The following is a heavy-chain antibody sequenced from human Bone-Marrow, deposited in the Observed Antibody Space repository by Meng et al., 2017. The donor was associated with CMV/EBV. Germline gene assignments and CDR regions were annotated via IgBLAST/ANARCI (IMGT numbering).Heavy chain of an antibody. V-gene: IGHV3-30*14. CDR3: ARDLGGNWFDP. J-gene: IGHJ5*02. CDR2: ISYDGSNK. Sequence: GGSLRLSCAASGFTFSSYAMHWVRQAPGKGLEWVAVISYDGSNKYYADSVKGRFTISRDTSKNTMYLQMNSLRGEDTAVYYCARDLGGNWFDPWGQGSLVTVSS. CDR1: GFTFSSYA. D-gene: IGHD3-16*01.